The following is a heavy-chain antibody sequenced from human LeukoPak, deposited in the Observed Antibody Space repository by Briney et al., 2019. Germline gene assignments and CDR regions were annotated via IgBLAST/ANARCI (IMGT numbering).Heavy chain of an antibody. J-gene: IGHJ4*02. V-gene: IGHV4-39*01. D-gene: IGHD1-20*01. CDR3: ATLYNWNDVDGVETDY. CDR1: GGSISSSSYY. Sequence: SETLSLTCTVSGGSISSSSYYWGWIRQPPGKGLEWIGSIYYSGSTYYNPSLKSRVTISVDTSKNQFSLKLSSVTAADTAVYYCATLYNWNDVDGVETDYWGQGTLVTVSP. CDR2: IYYSGST.